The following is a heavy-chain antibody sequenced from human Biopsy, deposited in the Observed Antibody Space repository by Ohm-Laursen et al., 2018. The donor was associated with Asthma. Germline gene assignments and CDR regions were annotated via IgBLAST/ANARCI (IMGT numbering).Heavy chain of an antibody. D-gene: IGHD3-3*02. J-gene: IGHJ1*01. CDR2: IKHDGSEN. Sequence: SLRLSCAAFGFTFSSYGMHWVRQAPGKGLEWVANIKHDGSENNHVDSLKGRFTISRDNAKNSLYLQMNSLRAEDTAVYYCARTFHFWSPYHAEHYQLWGQGTLVTVSS. V-gene: IGHV3-7*01. CDR1: GFTFSSYG. CDR3: ARTFHFWSPYHAEHYQL.